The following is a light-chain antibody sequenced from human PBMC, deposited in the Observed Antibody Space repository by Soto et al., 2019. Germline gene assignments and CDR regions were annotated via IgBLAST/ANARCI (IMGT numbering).Light chain of an antibody. CDR3: ATWDDSLSVLYA. V-gene: IGLV1-47*01. CDR1: SSNIGSNS. J-gene: IGLJ1*01. CDR2: RNN. Sequence: QSVLTQPPSASGTPGQRVTISCSGSSSNIGSNSVYWYQQFPGTAPKLLIYRNNRRPSGVPDRFSGSKSGTSASLAISGLRSDDEAAPYCATWDDSLSVLYAFGDGTKVNV.